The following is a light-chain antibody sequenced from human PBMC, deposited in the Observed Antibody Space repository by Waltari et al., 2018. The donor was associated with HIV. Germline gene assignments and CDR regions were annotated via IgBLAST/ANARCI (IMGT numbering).Light chain of an antibody. V-gene: IGLV3-25*03. CDR3: QSGGSSGSWV. CDR2: KDT. Sequence: SNELTQPPSVSVSPVQTARITCSGDALANHYPYWFQQKPGQAPVVVIYKDTERPSGIPERFSGSRSGTIVKLTISGVQAEDEADYYCQSGGSSGSWVFGGGTKLTVL. J-gene: IGLJ3*02. CDR1: ALANHY.